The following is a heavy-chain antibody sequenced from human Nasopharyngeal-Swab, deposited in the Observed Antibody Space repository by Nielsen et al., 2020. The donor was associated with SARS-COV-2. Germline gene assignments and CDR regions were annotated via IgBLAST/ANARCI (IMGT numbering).Heavy chain of an antibody. CDR3: AKDRGGRSLDS. CDR2: VSYDGTNT. CDR1: GFNFTSYA. Sequence: GESLKISCSASGFNFTSYAIHCVRQPPGKGLEWVAVVSYDGTNTFYADSVKGRFAISRDNSKSTVSLQMNSLRSEDTAVYYCAKDRGGRSLDSWGEGTLDTVSS. D-gene: IGHD3-16*01. J-gene: IGHJ4*02. V-gene: IGHV3-30-3*02.